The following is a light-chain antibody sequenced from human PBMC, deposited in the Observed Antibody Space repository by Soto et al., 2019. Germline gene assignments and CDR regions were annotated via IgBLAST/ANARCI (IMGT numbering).Light chain of an antibody. CDR2: EVS. Sequence: QSALAQPPSASGSPGQSVTITCTGTNSDVGTYNYVSWYQHHPGKAPKFLIYEVSRWPFGVPDRFSGSKSGNTASLTVSGLQAEDEADYYCSSHAGSNNLVFGGGTKLTVL. V-gene: IGLV2-8*01. CDR1: NSDVGTYNY. J-gene: IGLJ3*02. CDR3: SSHAGSNNLV.